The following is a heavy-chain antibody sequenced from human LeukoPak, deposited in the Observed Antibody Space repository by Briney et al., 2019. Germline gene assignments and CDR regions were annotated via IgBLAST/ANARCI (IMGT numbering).Heavy chain of an antibody. Sequence: PSETLSLTCTVSGYSISSGYYWGWIRQPPGKGLEWIGYIYYSGSTNYNPSLKSRVTISVDTSKNQFSLKLSSVTAADTAVYYCARAPLSGSFLFDYWGQGTLVTVSS. V-gene: IGHV4-61*01. D-gene: IGHD1-26*01. CDR2: IYYSGST. J-gene: IGHJ4*02. CDR1: GYSISSGYY. CDR3: ARAPLSGSFLFDY.